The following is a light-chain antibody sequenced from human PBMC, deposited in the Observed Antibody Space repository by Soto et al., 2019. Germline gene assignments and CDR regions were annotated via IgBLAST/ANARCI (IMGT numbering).Light chain of an antibody. CDR3: HQYFSAPQA. V-gene: IGKV4-1*01. CDR1: QSLFYTSNKRSY. Sequence: DIVMSQSPDSLAVSLGERATIKCKSSQSLFYTSNKRSYLAWYQQKPGQRPRLLISWASTRESGFPDRFSAGGSGTDFTLTITNLQADDVATYYCHQYFSAPQAFGGGTKVEI. J-gene: IGKJ4*01. CDR2: WAS.